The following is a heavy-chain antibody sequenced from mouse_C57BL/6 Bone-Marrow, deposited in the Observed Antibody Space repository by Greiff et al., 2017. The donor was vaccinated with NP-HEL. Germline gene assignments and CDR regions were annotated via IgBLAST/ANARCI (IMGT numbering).Heavy chain of an antibody. V-gene: IGHV1-22*01. CDR1: GYTFTDYN. J-gene: IGHJ2*01. Sequence: VQLQQSGPELVKPGASVQMSCKASGYTFTDYNMPWVKQSHGKSLEWIGYINPNNGGTSYNQKFKGKATLTVNKSSSTAYMELRSLTSEDSAVYYCARFYYGRGFDYWGQGTTLTVSS. D-gene: IGHD1-1*01. CDR3: ARFYYGRGFDY. CDR2: INPNNGGT.